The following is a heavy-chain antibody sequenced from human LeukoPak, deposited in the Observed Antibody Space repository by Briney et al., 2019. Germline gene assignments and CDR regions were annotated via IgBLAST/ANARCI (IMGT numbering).Heavy chain of an antibody. CDR1: GFTFSSYA. J-gene: IGHJ4*02. V-gene: IGHV3-23*01. CDR3: AKVLRSGEVIPFAY. D-gene: IGHD3-16*01. CDR2: ISRSGAGT. Sequence: GGSLRLSCTASGFTFSSYAMRWVRQAPGKGLEWVSGISRSGAGTNYADSGKGRFTISRDNSKNTLYLQMNTLRAEDSAVYYCAKVLRSGEVIPFAYWGQGTLVTVYS.